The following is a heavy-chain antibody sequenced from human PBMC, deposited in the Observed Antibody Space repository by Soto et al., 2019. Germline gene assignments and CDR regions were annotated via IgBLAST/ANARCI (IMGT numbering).Heavy chain of an antibody. Sequence: PSATLSLSCTVSGGSISSGSYWAWIRQPPGKGPEWIASIYHGGTTFYNPSLKSRITISVDTSNNQFSLKLTSVTAADTAVYYCARVHVMVVAGSTFDYWGHGTLVTVSS. CDR1: GGSISSGSY. D-gene: IGHD6-19*01. CDR3: ARVHVMVVAGSTFDY. V-gene: IGHV4-38-2*02. CDR2: IYHGGTT. J-gene: IGHJ4*01.